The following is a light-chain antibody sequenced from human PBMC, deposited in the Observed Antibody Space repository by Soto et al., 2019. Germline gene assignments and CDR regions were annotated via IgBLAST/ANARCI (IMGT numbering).Light chain of an antibody. Sequence: EIVLTQSPATLSLSPGERATLSCRASQSVSSYLAWYQQKPGQAPRLLIYGTSSRATGIPDRFSGSGSGTEFTLTISSLQSEDFAVYYCQQYNNWPWTFGQGTKVDIK. J-gene: IGKJ1*01. CDR2: GTS. CDR1: QSVSSY. CDR3: QQYNNWPWT. V-gene: IGKV3D-15*01.